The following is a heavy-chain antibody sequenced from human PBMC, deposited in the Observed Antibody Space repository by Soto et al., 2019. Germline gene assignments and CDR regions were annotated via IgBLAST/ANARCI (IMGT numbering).Heavy chain of an antibody. J-gene: IGHJ4*02. CDR1: GYSFSTYG. CDR3: ARGENAGSVRDVFDH. Sequence: QVLLVQSGAEVKKPGASVKVSCKASGYSFSTYGVSWLRQAPGQGLEWMGWLNTGDGNTAYAQKLQGRITLTTDTSTTTAYMELRSLRSDETAIYYCARGENAGSVRDVFDHWGQGTLVTVSS. D-gene: IGHD4-17*01. V-gene: IGHV1-18*04. CDR2: LNTGDGNT.